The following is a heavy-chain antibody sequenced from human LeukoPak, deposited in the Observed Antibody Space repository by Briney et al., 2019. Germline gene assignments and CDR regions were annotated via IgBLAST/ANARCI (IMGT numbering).Heavy chain of an antibody. CDR3: ARVRRIAAAGEGLS. CDR1: GFTFSSYW. J-gene: IGHJ5*02. CDR2: IKQDGSEK. D-gene: IGHD6-13*01. Sequence: GGSLRLSCAASGFTFSSYWMSWVRQAPGKGLEWVANIKQDGSEKYYVDSVKGRFTISRDNAKKSLYLQMNSLRAEDTAVYYCARVRRIAAAGEGLSWGQGTLVTVSS. V-gene: IGHV3-7*03.